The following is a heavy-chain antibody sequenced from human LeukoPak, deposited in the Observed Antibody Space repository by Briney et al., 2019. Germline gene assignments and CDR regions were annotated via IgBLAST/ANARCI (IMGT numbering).Heavy chain of an antibody. CDR2: INHSGST. CDR1: GGSFSGYY. D-gene: IGHD6-19*01. CDR3: ASLGQPYQQWRTRGGFDY. Sequence: SETLSLTCAVYGGSFSGYYWSWIRQPPGKGLEWIGEINHSGSTNYNPSLKSRVTISVDTSKNQFSLKLSSVTAADTAVYYCASLGQPYQQWRTRGGFDYWGQGTLVTVSS. V-gene: IGHV4-34*01. J-gene: IGHJ4*02.